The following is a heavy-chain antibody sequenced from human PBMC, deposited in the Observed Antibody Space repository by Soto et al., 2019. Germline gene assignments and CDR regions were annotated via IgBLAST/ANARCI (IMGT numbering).Heavy chain of an antibody. D-gene: IGHD2-15*01. CDR3: ARGLVVAAEDI. CDR1: GFPFSSYW. V-gene: IGHV3-7*01. J-gene: IGHJ3*02. Sequence: EVQLVESGGGLVQPGGSLRLSCSASGFPFSSYWMSWVRQAPGKGLEWVANIKQDGSKKYYEDSVKGRFTISRDNAKNSLYLQMNSLRAEGTAVYYCARGLVVAAEDIWGQGTMVTVSS. CDR2: IKQDGSKK.